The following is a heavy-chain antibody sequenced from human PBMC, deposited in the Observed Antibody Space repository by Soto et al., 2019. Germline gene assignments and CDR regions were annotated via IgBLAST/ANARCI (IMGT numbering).Heavy chain of an antibody. D-gene: IGHD5-12*01. Sequence: ASVKVSCKASGYTFTSYDINWVRQATGQGLEWMGWMNPNSGNTGYAQKFQGRVTMTRNTSISTAYMELSSLRSEDTAVYYCARGVRIRATITTSDYYYYMDVWGKGTTVTVSS. J-gene: IGHJ6*03. CDR3: ARGVRIRATITTSDYYYYMDV. V-gene: IGHV1-8*01. CDR1: GYTFTSYD. CDR2: MNPNSGNT.